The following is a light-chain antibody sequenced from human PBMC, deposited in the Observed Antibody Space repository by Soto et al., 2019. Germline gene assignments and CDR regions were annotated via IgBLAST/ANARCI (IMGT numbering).Light chain of an antibody. Sequence: EIVMTQSPATLSVSPGGRATLSCRASQSFTSRSLAWYQQKPGLAPRLLISGASNRAAGIPDRFSGSGSGTDFTLTISRLEPEDFAVYYCQQYDSSPRTFGQGTKVDIK. CDR3: QQYDSSPRT. V-gene: IGKV3-20*01. CDR1: QSFTSRS. CDR2: GAS. J-gene: IGKJ1*01.